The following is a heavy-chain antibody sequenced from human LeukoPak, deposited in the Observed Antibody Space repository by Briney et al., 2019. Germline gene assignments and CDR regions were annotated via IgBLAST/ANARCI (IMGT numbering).Heavy chain of an antibody. Sequence: GKSLRLSCAASGFTFSSYGMHWVRQAPGKGLEWVAVISYDGSNEYYADSVKGRFTISRDNSKNTLYLQMNSLRAEDTAVYYCAKDLSSGSMDVWGKGTTVTVSS. J-gene: IGHJ6*04. CDR2: ISYDGSNE. D-gene: IGHD2-15*01. V-gene: IGHV3-30*18. CDR1: GFTFSSYG. CDR3: AKDLSSGSMDV.